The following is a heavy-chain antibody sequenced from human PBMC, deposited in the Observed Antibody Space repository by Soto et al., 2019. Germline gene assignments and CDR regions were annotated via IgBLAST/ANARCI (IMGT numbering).Heavy chain of an antibody. CDR1: GFSLSTSRVG. Sequence: QITLKESGPTLVKPTQTLTLTCTFSGFSLSTSRVGVGWIRQPPGKALEWLALIYWDDDKRYSPSLKSRLTITKDTSKNQVVLTMTNMDPVDTATYYCAHIPYCISTSCSDWYFDLWGRGTLVTVSS. V-gene: IGHV2-5*02. CDR3: AHIPYCISTSCSDWYFDL. J-gene: IGHJ2*01. CDR2: IYWDDDK. D-gene: IGHD2-2*01.